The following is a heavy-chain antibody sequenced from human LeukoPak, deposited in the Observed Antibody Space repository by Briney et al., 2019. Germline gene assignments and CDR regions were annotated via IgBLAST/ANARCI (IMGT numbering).Heavy chain of an antibody. J-gene: IGHJ4*01. CDR1: GYTFTSYG. V-gene: IGHV1-18*01. CDR3: AREGETAWAGAHADY. D-gene: IGHD1-26*01. CDR2: ISAYNGNT. Sequence: ASVKVSCKASGYTFTSYGISWVRQAPGQGLEWMGWISAYNGNTNYAQKLQGRVTMTTDTSTSTAYMELRSLRSDDTAVYYCAREGETAWAGAHADYWGQEPWSPSPQ.